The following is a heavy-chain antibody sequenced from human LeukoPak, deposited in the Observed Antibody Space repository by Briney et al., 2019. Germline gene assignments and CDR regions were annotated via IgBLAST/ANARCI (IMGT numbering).Heavy chain of an antibody. CDR2: ISGSGGST. D-gene: IGHD3-22*01. CDR1: GFTFSSYG. Sequence: GGSLRLSCAASGFTFSSYGMSWVRQAPGKGLEWVSAISGSGGSTYYADSVKGRFTISRDNSKNTLYLQMNSLRAEDTAVYYCAKLKYYYDSSGAPDYWGQGTLVTVSS. J-gene: IGHJ4*02. CDR3: AKLKYYYDSSGAPDY. V-gene: IGHV3-23*01.